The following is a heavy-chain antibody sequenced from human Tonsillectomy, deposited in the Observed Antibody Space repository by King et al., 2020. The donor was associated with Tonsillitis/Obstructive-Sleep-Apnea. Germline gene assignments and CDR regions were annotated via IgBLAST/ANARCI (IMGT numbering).Heavy chain of an antibody. Sequence: VQLVESGAEVKKPGESLKISCKGSGYTFTSYWIGWVRQMPGNGLEWMGITHPGDSDTRYSPSFQGQVTISVAKSITTAHLQWSSLKASDTGMYYCARRACRGGSCSKCDYWGQGTLVTVP. J-gene: IGHJ4*02. V-gene: IGHV5-51*01. CDR1: GYTFTSYW. CDR2: THPGDSDT. D-gene: IGHD2-15*01. CDR3: ARRACRGGSCSKCDY.